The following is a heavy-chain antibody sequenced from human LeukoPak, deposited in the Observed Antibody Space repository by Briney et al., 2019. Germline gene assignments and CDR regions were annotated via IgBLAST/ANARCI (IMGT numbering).Heavy chain of an antibody. V-gene: IGHV4-39*01. CDR2: IYYSGST. D-gene: IGHD6-6*01. CDR1: GGSISSGSYY. Sequence: SETLSLTCTVSGGSISSGSYYWGGIRQPPGKGLEWIGSIYYSGSTYYNPSLKSRVTISVDTSKNQFSLKLSSVTAADTAVYYCARRIAARRFDYWGQGTLVTVSS. CDR3: ARRIAARRFDY. J-gene: IGHJ4*02.